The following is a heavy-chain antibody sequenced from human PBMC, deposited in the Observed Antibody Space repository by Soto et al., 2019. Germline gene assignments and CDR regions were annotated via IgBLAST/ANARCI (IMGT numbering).Heavy chain of an antibody. J-gene: IGHJ4*02. D-gene: IGHD3-10*01. CDR3: ARDQDYGSGSPGDY. Sequence: ASVKVSCKASGGTFSSYAISWVRQAPGQGLEWMGGITPIFGIANYAQKFQGRVTITADKSTSTAYMELSSLRSEDTAVYYCARDQDYGSGSPGDYWGQGTLVTVSS. CDR2: ITPIFGIA. V-gene: IGHV1-69*10. CDR1: GGTFSSYA.